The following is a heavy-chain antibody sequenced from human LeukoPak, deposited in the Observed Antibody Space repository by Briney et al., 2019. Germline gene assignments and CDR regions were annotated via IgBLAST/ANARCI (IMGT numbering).Heavy chain of an antibody. Sequence: ASVKVSCKASGYTFTSYGISWVRQAPGQGLEWMGWISAYNGNTNYAQKLQGRVTMTTDTSTSTAYMELRSLRSDDTAVCYCARWRYCSGGSGSRGLGWFDPWGQGTLVPVSS. J-gene: IGHJ5*02. CDR1: GYTFTSYG. CDR2: ISAYNGNT. V-gene: IGHV1-18*01. D-gene: IGHD2-15*01. CDR3: ARWRYCSGGSGSRGLGWFDP.